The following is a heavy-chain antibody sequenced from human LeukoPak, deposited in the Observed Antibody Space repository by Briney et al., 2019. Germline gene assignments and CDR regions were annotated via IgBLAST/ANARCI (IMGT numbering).Heavy chain of an antibody. CDR3: ARDFKKNYDILTGYYRG. CDR2: IYSSGGT. J-gene: IGHJ4*02. CDR1: GGSISSYY. V-gene: IGHV4-4*07. D-gene: IGHD3-9*01. Sequence: SETLSLTYSVSGGSISSYYWSWIRQPAEKGLEWIGRIYSSGGTDYNPSLKSRVTMSVDTSKNQFSLKLSSVTAADTAVYYCARDFKKNYDILTGYYRGWGQGTLVTVSS.